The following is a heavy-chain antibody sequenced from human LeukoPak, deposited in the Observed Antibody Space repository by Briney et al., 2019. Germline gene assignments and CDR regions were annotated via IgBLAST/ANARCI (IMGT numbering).Heavy chain of an antibody. CDR1: GGTFSSYA. D-gene: IGHD5-24*01. Sequence: GASVKVSCKASGGTFSSYAISWVRQAPGQGLEWMGRIIPIFGIANYAQKFQGRVTITADKSTSTAYMELSSLRSEDTAVCYCARADGYNLDYWGQGTLVTVSS. CDR2: IIPIFGIA. J-gene: IGHJ4*02. CDR3: ARADGYNLDY. V-gene: IGHV1-69*04.